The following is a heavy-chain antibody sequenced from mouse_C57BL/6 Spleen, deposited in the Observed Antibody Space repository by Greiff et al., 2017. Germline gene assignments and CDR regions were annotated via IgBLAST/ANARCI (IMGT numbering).Heavy chain of an antibody. J-gene: IGHJ1*03. D-gene: IGHD1-1*01. CDR1: GFTFSDYG. V-gene: IGHV5-17*01. Sequence: EVQGVESGGGLVKPGGSLKLSCAASGFTFSDYGMHWVRQAPEKGLEWVAYISSGSSTIYYADTVKGRFTISRDNAKNTLFLQMTSLRSEDTAMYYCARPYYGSSYDWYFDVWGTGTTVTVSS. CDR2: ISSGSSTI. CDR3: ARPYYGSSYDWYFDV.